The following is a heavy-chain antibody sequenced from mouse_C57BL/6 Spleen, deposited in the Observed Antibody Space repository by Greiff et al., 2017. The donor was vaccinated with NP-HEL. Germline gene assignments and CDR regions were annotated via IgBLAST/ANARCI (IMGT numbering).Heavy chain of an antibody. J-gene: IGHJ1*03. V-gene: IGHV1-72*01. CDR3: ARDGLGGPHWYCDV. D-gene: IGHD4-1*01. CDR1: GYTFTSYW. Sequence: QVQLQQPGAELVKPGASVKLSCKASGYTFTSYWMHWVKQRPGRGLEWIGRIDPNRGGTKYNEKFKSKATLPVDKPSSTACMHLSSLTSEDSAVYYCARDGLGGPHWYCDVGGTGTTVTVSS. CDR2: IDPNRGGT.